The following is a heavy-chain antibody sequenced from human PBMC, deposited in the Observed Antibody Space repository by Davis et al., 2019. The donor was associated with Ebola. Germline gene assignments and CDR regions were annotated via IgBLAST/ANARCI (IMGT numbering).Heavy chain of an antibody. CDR3: ARQDRRIRNYYYGMDV. Sequence: PGGSPRLSCAASGFTFSSYGMHWVRQAPGKGLEWVAVIWYDGSNKYYADSVKGRFTISRDNSKNTLYLQMNSLRAEDTAVYYCARQDRRIRNYYYGMDVWGQGTTVTVSS. D-gene: IGHD2-15*01. CDR2: IWYDGSNK. CDR1: GFTFSSYG. J-gene: IGHJ6*02. V-gene: IGHV3-33*01.